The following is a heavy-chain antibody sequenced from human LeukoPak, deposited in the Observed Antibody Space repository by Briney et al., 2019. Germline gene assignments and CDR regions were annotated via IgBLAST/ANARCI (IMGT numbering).Heavy chain of an antibody. D-gene: IGHD3-22*01. J-gene: IGHJ1*01. CDR2: IKSDGST. CDR3: ARAPSEIGGYYPEYFRH. Sequence: PGGSLRLSCAASGFTFSTYWMHWVRQAPGKGLVWVSRIKSDGSTKYSDSVKGRFTISRDNANNTLSLQMNSLRPEDTGVYYCARAPSEIGGYYPEYFRHWGQGTLVTVPS. V-gene: IGHV3-74*01. CDR1: GFTFSTYW.